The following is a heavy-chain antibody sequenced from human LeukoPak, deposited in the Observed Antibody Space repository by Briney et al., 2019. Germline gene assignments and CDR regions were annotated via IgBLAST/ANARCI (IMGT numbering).Heavy chain of an antibody. V-gene: IGHV4-34*01. J-gene: IGHJ4*02. CDR2: INHSGST. CDR3: ARGWSLQQLVPFDY. Sequence: PSETLSLTCAVYGGSFSGYYWSWIRQPPGKGLEWIGKINHSGSTNYNPSLKSRVTISVDTSKNQFSLKLSSVTAADTAVYYCARGWSLQQLVPFDYWGQGTLVTVSS. D-gene: IGHD6-13*01. CDR1: GGSFSGYY.